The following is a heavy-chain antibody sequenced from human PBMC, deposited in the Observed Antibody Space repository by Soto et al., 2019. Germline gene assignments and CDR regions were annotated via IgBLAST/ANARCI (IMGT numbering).Heavy chain of an antibody. D-gene: IGHD5-12*01. Sequence: ASVKVSCKASGFSFTGYYIHWLRQAPGQRLEWMGWINAGNGNTKYSQKFQGRVTITRDTSASTAYMELSSLRSEDTAVYYCARPLTAYSGYDSLFDYWGQGTLVTVSS. V-gene: IGHV1-3*01. CDR2: INAGNGNT. CDR3: ARPLTAYSGYDSLFDY. CDR1: GFSFTGYY. J-gene: IGHJ4*02.